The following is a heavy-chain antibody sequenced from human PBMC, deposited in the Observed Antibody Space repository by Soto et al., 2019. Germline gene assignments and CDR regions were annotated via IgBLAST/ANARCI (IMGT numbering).Heavy chain of an antibody. CDR2: ISWNSGRT. CDR3: AKGRGGSYGGDSFDS. D-gene: IGHD1-26*01. CDR1: GFTYDDYD. V-gene: IGHV3-9*01. J-gene: IGHJ4*02. Sequence: EVQLVESGGGLVQPGRSLRLSCAASGFTYDDYDMHWVRQAPGKGLEWVSAISWNSGRTAYADSVKGRFTISRDNAKNPLYLQMNGLSAEDTAVYHCAKGRGGSYGGDSFDSWGQGTLVTVSS.